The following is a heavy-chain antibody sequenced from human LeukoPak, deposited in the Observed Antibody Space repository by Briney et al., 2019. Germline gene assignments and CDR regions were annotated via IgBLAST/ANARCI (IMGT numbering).Heavy chain of an antibody. CDR3: ARIVDCSSTSCYGY. J-gene: IGHJ4*02. D-gene: IGHD2-2*01. V-gene: IGHV3-48*03. Sequence: HSGGSLRLSCAASGFTFGSYEMNWVRQAPGKGLEWVSYISSSGSTIYYADSVKGRFTISRDNAKNSLYLQMNSLRAEDTAVYYCARIVDCSSTSCYGYWGQGTLVTVSS. CDR2: ISSSGSTI. CDR1: GFTFGSYE.